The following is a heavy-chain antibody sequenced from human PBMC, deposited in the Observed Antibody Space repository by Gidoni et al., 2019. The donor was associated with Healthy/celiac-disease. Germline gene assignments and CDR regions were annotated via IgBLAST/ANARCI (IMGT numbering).Heavy chain of an antibody. CDR1: GFSLSTSGVG. D-gene: IGHD5-18*01. CDR3: AHRGTSEWIQLWSLDAFDI. V-gene: IGHV2-5*02. CDR2: IYWDDDK. Sequence: QITLKESGPTLVKPTQTLTLTCTFSGFSLSTSGVGVGWIRQPPGKALEWLALIYWDDDKRYSPSLKSRLTITKDTSKNQVVLTMTNMDPVDTATYYCAHRGTSEWIQLWSLDAFDIWGQGTMVTVSS. J-gene: IGHJ3*02.